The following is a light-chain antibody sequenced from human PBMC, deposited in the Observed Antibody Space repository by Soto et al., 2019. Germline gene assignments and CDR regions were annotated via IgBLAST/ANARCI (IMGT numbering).Light chain of an antibody. CDR3: QQSYSTPGT. CDR1: QSISSY. J-gene: IGKJ1*01. Sequence: DIQMTQAPSTLSGSVGDRVTITCRASQSISSYLNWYQQKPGKAPKLLIYAASSLQSGVPSRFSGSGSVTDFTLTISSLQPEDFATYYCQQSYSTPGTFGQGTKVDI. V-gene: IGKV1-39*01. CDR2: AAS.